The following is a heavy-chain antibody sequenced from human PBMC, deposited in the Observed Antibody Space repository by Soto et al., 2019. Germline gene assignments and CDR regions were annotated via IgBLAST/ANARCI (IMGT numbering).Heavy chain of an antibody. CDR1: GFTFSDYS. J-gene: IGHJ4*02. CDR2: ISSSSSTI. Sequence: GGSLRLSCVASGFTFSDYSMNWVRQAPGKGLEWVSYISSSSSTIYYGDSVKGRFTISRDNAKNSLYLQMNSLSAEDTAVYYCARDGGLYSSNWHAPGLDYWGQGTLVTVSS. CDR3: ARDGGLYSSNWHAPGLDY. D-gene: IGHD6-13*01. V-gene: IGHV3-48*01.